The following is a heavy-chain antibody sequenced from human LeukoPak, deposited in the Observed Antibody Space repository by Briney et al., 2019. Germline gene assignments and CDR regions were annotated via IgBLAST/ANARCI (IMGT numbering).Heavy chain of an antibody. CDR3: AKDFPSRDNFWSGYYTDFDY. Sequence: GXSLRLSCAASGFIFSNYGMHWVRQPPGKGLEWVAFIRYDGSNKHYADSVKGRFSISRDNSKTTLYLQMNSLRPEDTAVYYCAKDFPSRDNFWSGYYTDFDYWGQGTLVTVSS. V-gene: IGHV3-30*02. CDR2: IRYDGSNK. J-gene: IGHJ4*02. D-gene: IGHD3-3*01. CDR1: GFIFSNYG.